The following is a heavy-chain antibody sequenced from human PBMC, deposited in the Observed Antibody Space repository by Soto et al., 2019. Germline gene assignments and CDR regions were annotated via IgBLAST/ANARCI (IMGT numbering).Heavy chain of an antibody. Sequence: PSETLSLTCTVSGGSISSGGYYWTWIRQHPGKGLEWIGYNYYSGITYYNPSLKSRVTISLDTSKNQFSLKLSSVTAADTAVYYCARAGYFHTSGYYYPSYFDYWGQGTLVTVSS. CDR2: NYYSGIT. J-gene: IGHJ4*02. CDR1: GGSISSGGYY. D-gene: IGHD3-22*01. CDR3: ARAGYFHTSGYYYPSYFDY. V-gene: IGHV4-31*03.